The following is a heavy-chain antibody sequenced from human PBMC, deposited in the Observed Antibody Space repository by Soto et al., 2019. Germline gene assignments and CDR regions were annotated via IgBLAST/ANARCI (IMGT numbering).Heavy chain of an antibody. CDR2: ISAYNGNT. V-gene: IGHV1-18*01. J-gene: IGHJ3*02. CDR1: GYTFTSYG. D-gene: IGHD6-13*01. CDR3: AVPSSSFPTGAFDI. Sequence: QVQLVQSGAEVKKPGASVKVSCKASGYTFTSYGISWVRQAPGQGLEWMGWISAYNGNTNYAQKRQGRVTMTTDTSTSTAYRGLRSLRSDDTAVYYCAVPSSSFPTGAFDIWGQGTMVTVSS.